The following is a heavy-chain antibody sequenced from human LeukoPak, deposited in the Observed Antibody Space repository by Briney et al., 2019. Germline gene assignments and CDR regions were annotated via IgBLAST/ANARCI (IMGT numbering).Heavy chain of an antibody. CDR1: GFTFRSYG. Sequence: GGSLRLSCAASGFTFRSYGMHWVRQAPGKGLEWVAVIWYDGSNKYYADSVKGRFTISRDNSKNTLYLQMNSLRAEDTAVYYCARDSITGKHDFDYWGQGTLVTVSS. J-gene: IGHJ4*02. V-gene: IGHV3-33*01. CDR2: IWYDGSNK. CDR3: ARDSITGKHDFDY. D-gene: IGHD1-20*01.